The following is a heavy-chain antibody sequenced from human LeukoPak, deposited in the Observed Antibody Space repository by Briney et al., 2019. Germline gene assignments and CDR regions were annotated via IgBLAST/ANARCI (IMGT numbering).Heavy chain of an antibody. J-gene: IGHJ4*02. D-gene: IGHD4-17*01. V-gene: IGHV3-30*18. CDR3: AKAQHKILRCPFDY. Sequence: PGRSLRLSCAASGFTFSSYGMHWVRQAPGKGPEWVAVISYDGSNKYYADSVKGRFTISRDNSKNTLYLQMNSLRAEDTAVYYCAKAQHKILRCPFDYWGQGTLVTVSS. CDR1: GFTFSSYG. CDR2: ISYDGSNK.